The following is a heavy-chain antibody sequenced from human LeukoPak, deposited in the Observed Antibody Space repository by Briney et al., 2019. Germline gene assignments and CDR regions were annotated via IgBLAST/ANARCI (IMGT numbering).Heavy chain of an antibody. Sequence: GGSVRLSCTASGFTVSSNCMSWVRQAPGKGLEWVAVIYSGGSTYYANSAKGRFTISRDNSKNTLYLQMNSLSVEDTAVYYCALGLVTDYWGQGTLVTVSS. D-gene: IGHD3-9*01. V-gene: IGHV3-66*01. J-gene: IGHJ4*02. CDR3: ALGLVTDY. CDR1: GFTVSSNC. CDR2: IYSGGST.